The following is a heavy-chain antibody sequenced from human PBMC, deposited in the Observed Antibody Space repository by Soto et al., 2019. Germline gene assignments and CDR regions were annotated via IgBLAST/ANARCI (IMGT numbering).Heavy chain of an antibody. Sequence: ASVKVSCKASGYTFLSHGISWVRQAPGQGLEWMGWISPYNGNTKYAQKVQGRVTLTTDTSTSTAYMELRNLKSDDTAVYYCARIAARPPGWFDPWGQGTLVTVSS. CDR1: GYTFLSHG. V-gene: IGHV1-18*04. J-gene: IGHJ5*02. D-gene: IGHD6-6*01. CDR3: ARIAARPPGWFDP. CDR2: ISPYNGNT.